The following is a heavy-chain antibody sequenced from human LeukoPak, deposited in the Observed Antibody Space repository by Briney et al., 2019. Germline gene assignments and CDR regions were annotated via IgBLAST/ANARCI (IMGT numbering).Heavy chain of an antibody. CDR1: GFTFSSYG. CDR2: ISYDGSNK. V-gene: IGHV3-30*18. Sequence: GGSLRLSCAASGFTFSSYGMHWVRQAPGKGLEWVAVISYDGSNKYCADSVKGRFTISRDNSKNTLYLQMNSLRAEDTAVYYCAKGTVTVPAVVDYWGQGTLVTVSS. J-gene: IGHJ4*02. CDR3: AKGTVTVPAVVDY. D-gene: IGHD2-2*01.